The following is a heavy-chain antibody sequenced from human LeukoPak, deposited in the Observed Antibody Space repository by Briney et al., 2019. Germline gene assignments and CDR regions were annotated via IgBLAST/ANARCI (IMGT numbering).Heavy chain of an antibody. Sequence: GGSLRLSCAVSGLTFSSYSMNWVRQAPGKGLEWVSYISFSSSTIYYADSVKGRFTISRDNAKNSLYLQMNSLRAEDTAVYYCARYTHSSGFDYWGQGTLVTVSS. CDR1: GLTFSSYS. D-gene: IGHD6-19*01. CDR3: ARYTHSSGFDY. J-gene: IGHJ4*02. CDR2: ISFSSSTI. V-gene: IGHV3-48*01.